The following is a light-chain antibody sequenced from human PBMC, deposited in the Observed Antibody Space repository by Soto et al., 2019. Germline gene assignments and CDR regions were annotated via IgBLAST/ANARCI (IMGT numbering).Light chain of an antibody. CDR3: QQYGSSPGT. V-gene: IGKV3-20*01. J-gene: IGKJ1*01. CDR1: QSVDSY. Sequence: GLTQSPGTLSLSPGERAILSCRASQSVDSYLAWYQQKPGQAPRLLIFGASTRATGIPARFSGSGSGTGFTLTISRLEPEDFAVYYCQQYGSSPGTFGQGTKVDIK. CDR2: GAS.